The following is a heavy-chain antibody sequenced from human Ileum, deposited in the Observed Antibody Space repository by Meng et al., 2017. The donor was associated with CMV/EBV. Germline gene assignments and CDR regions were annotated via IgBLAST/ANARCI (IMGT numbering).Heavy chain of an antibody. D-gene: IGHD6-6*01. CDR3: ARGGLIAARQLYY. CDR2: INPNSGGT. V-gene: IGHV1-2*02. CDR1: GYTFTGYY. Sequence: ASVKVFCKASGYTFTGYYMHWVRQAPGQGLVWMGWINPNSGGTNYAQKSQGRVTMTRDTSISTAYMELSRLRSEDTAVYYCARGGLIAARQLYYWGQGTLVTVSS. J-gene: IGHJ4*02.